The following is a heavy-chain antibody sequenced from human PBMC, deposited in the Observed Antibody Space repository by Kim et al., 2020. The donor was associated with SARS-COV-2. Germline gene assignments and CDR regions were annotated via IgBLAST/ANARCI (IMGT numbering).Heavy chain of an antibody. CDR3: ARGPF. Sequence: NEGRTTLYADSVKGRFTISRDNYKNTLFLQVTSLRADDTGVYYCARGPFWGQGTLVTVSS. CDR2: NEGRTT. J-gene: IGHJ4*02. V-gene: IGHV3-74*01.